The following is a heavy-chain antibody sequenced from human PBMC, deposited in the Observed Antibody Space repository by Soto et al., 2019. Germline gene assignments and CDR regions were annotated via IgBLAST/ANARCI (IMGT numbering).Heavy chain of an antibody. D-gene: IGHD2-2*01. J-gene: IGHJ4*02. Sequence: GASMKASCKASGYSFTGYYMHSLRQAPGQGLDWMGWINPNSGGTNYAQRFQGWVTMTRDTSISTAYMELSRLRSDDTAVYYCARGPHIVVVPAACTRNFDYWGQGTLVTVSS. CDR2: INPNSGGT. CDR3: ARGPHIVVVPAACTRNFDY. CDR1: GYSFTGYY. V-gene: IGHV1-2*04.